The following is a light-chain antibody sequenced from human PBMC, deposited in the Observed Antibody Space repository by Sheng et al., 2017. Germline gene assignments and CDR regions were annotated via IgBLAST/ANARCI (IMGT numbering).Light chain of an antibody. Sequence: QTVVTQEPSFSVSPGGTVTLTCGLTSDSVSGTYYPSWYQQTPGQAPRTLIYNTDTRSSGVPDRFSGSILGNKAALTITGAQADDESDYYCVLYMGSGIWVFGGGTKLTVL. J-gene: IGLJ3*02. CDR2: NTD. CDR3: VLYMGSGIWV. CDR1: SDSVSGTYY. V-gene: IGLV8-61*01.